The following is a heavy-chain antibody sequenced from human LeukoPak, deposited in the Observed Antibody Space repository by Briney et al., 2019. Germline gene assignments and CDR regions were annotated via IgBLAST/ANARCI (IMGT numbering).Heavy chain of an antibody. CDR3: ATDGAGFDT. CDR1: GFTFNDYY. CDR2: INIGGTNT. J-gene: IGHJ5*02. Sequence: PGGSLRLSCAASGFTFNDYYMSWIRQAPGKGLEWLSYINIGGTNTHYADSVKGRFTISRDNAKKSLYLEMINLRAEDTAVYYCATDGAGFDTWGQGVLVTVSS. V-gene: IGHV3-11*01.